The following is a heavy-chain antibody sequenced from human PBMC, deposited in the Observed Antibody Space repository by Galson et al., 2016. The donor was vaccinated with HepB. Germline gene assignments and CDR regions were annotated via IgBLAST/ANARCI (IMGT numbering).Heavy chain of an antibody. CDR3: ARGTTYYDILTGYQRPFDF. V-gene: IGHV3-11*04. J-gene: IGHJ4*02. CDR2: ISSSGNTI. CDR1: GFNLSDYY. D-gene: IGHD3-9*01. Sequence: SLRLSCAASGFNLSDYYMSWIRQAPGKGLEWVSYISSSGNTIYSADSVKGRFTVSRDNAQNSMYLQMNSLRAEDTAVYYCARGTTYYDILTGYQRPFDFWGQGTLVTVSS.